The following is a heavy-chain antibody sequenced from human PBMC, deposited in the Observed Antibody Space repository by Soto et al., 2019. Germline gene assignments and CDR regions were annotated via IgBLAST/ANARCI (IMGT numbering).Heavy chain of an antibody. CDR2: IWYDGSNK. Sequence: GGSLRLSCAASGFTFSSYGMHWVRQAPGKGLEWVAVIWYDGSNKYYADSVKGRFTISRDNSKNTLYLQMNSLRAEDTAVYYCARERGGYSGYDIYYFDYWGQGTLVTVSS. D-gene: IGHD5-12*01. CDR3: ARERGGYSGYDIYYFDY. CDR1: GFTFSSYG. J-gene: IGHJ4*02. V-gene: IGHV3-33*01.